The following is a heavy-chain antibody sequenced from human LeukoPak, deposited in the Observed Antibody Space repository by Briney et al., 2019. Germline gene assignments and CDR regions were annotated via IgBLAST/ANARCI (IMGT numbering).Heavy chain of an antibody. Sequence: PGGSLRLSCAASGFTFSSYAMHWVRQAPGKGLEWVAVISYDGSNKYYADSVKGRFTISRDNSKNTLYLQMNSLRAEDTAVYYCARDEKQWLADWGQGTLVTVSS. CDR1: GFTFSSYA. J-gene: IGHJ4*02. CDR3: ARDEKQWLAD. D-gene: IGHD6-19*01. CDR2: ISYDGSNK. V-gene: IGHV3-30-3*01.